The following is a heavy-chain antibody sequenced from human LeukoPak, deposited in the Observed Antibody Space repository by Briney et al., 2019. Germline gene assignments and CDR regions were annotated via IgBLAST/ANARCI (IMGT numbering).Heavy chain of an antibody. CDR3: ARGARDGSGNYLFNY. V-gene: IGHV3-74*01. CDR1: GFTFSTYW. D-gene: IGHD3-10*01. CDR2: ISSDGRST. Sequence: PGGSLRLSCAASGFTFSTYWMHWARQTPGKGLVWVSRISSDGRSTYYADSVKGRFTISRDNAKNTLYLQMNSLRAEDTGVYYCARGARDGSGNYLFNYWGQGTLVTVSS. J-gene: IGHJ4*02.